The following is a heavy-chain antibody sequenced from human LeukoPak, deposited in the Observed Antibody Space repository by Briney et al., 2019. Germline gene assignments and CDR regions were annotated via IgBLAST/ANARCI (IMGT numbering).Heavy chain of an antibody. Sequence: GGSLRLSCAASEFNFSSYGMSWVRQAPGKGLEGVSVIYSGGSTYYADPVKGRFTISRDNSKNTLHLQMNSMRAEDTAVYYCARDAEAVAGTFDYWGQGTLVTVSS. CDR3: ARDAEAVAGTFDY. J-gene: IGHJ4*02. D-gene: IGHD6-19*01. CDR2: IYSGGST. CDR1: EFNFSSYG. V-gene: IGHV3-53*01.